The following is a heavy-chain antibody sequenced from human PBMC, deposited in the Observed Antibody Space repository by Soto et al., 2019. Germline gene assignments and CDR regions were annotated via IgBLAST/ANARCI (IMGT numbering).Heavy chain of an antibody. CDR2: ISYDGSNK. CDR1: GFTFSSYA. J-gene: IGHJ6*02. D-gene: IGHD3-3*01. Sequence: WGSLRLSCAASGFTFSSYAMHWVRQAPGKGLEWVAVISYDGSNKYYADSVKGRFTISRDNSKNTLYLQMNSLRAEDTAVYYCARGPGDFWSGYYTKTGYYYYGMDVWGQGTTVTVSS. CDR3: ARGPGDFWSGYYTKTGYYYYGMDV. V-gene: IGHV3-30-3*01.